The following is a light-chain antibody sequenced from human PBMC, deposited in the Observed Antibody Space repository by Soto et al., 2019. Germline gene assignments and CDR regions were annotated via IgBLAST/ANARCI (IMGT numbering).Light chain of an antibody. CDR2: GAS. J-gene: IGKJ1*01. V-gene: IGKV3-15*01. CDR3: QHFGYPQWT. Sequence: EIVMTQSPATLSVSPGERATLSCRASQSVSSNLAWYQQHPGQAPRLLIYGASTRATGIPARFSGSGSGTEFTLTISSLQSEDSAVYYCQHFGYPQWTFGRGTKVDI. CDR1: QSVSSN.